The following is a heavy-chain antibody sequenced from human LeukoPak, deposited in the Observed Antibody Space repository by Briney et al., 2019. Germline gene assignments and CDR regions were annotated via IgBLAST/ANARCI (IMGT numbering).Heavy chain of an antibody. CDR2: ISGYGSTY. Sequence: GGSLRLSCAGSGVTLSSYGMHWVRQAPGKGLEWVAVISGYGSTYHYADSVKGRVTISRDNSKNTLFLQMNSLRADDTAVYYCAKERSWFSGSDIWGQGTMVTVSS. D-gene: IGHD6-13*01. CDR3: AKERSWFSGSDI. CDR1: GVTLSSYG. V-gene: IGHV3-30*18. J-gene: IGHJ3*02.